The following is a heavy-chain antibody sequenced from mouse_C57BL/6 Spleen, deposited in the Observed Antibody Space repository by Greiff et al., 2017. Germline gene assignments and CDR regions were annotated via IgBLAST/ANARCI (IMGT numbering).Heavy chain of an antibody. V-gene: IGHV1-52*01. CDR3: ARYTTVVATRYFDV. J-gene: IGHJ1*03. D-gene: IGHD1-1*01. CDR1: GYTFTSYW. Sequence: QVQLQQPGAELVRPGSSVKLSCKASGYTFTSYWMHWVKQRPIQGLEWIGNIDPSDSGTHYNQKFKDKATLTVDKSSSTAYMQLSSLTSEDSAVYYCARYTTVVATRYFDVWGTGTTVTVSS. CDR2: IDPSDSGT.